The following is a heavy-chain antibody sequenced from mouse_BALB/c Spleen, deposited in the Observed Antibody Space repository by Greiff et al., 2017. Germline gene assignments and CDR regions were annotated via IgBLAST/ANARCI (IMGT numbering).Heavy chain of an antibody. CDR2: IDPSDSET. CDR1: GYSFTSYW. D-gene: IGHD2-2*01. V-gene: IGHV1S126*01. J-gene: IGHJ1*01. Sequence: VQLQQSGPQLVRPGASVKISCKASGYSFTSYWMHWVKQRPGQGLEWIGMIDPSDSETRLNQKFKDKATLTVDKSSSTAYMQLSSPTSEDSAVYDGARKGDGYDDWYFDVWGAGTTVTVSS. CDR3: ARKGDGYDDWYFDV.